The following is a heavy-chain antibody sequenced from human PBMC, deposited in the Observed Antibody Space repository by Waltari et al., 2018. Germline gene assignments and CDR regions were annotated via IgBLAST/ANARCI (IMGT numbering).Heavy chain of an antibody. J-gene: IGHJ4*02. CDR3: ARFPYYYDSRSPPYDY. V-gene: IGHV1-46*01. CDR1: GYTFTSYY. Sequence: QVQLVQSGAEVKKPGASVKVSCKASGYTFTSYYMHWVRPAPGQGLEWMGIINPSGGSTSYAQKFQGRVTMTRDTSTSTVYMELSSLRSEDTAVYYCARFPYYYDSRSPPYDYWGQGTLVTVSS. D-gene: IGHD3-22*01. CDR2: INPSGGST.